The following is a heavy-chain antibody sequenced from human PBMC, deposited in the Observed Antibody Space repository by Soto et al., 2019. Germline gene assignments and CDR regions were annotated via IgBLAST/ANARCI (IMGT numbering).Heavy chain of an antibody. J-gene: IGHJ4*02. CDR2: IHHSGST. D-gene: IGHD6-19*01. CDR3: ARVEYTRVWYPFDY. V-gene: IGHV4-59*01. CDR1: GGSIISYY. Sequence: QVQLQESGPGLVKPSETLSLTCTVSGGSIISYYWNWVRQSPGKGLEWIGYIHHSGSTNYNPSLMTLVTMSITTSKNQFSLRLTSVTSADTAVYYCARVEYTRVWYPFDYWGQGILVTVST.